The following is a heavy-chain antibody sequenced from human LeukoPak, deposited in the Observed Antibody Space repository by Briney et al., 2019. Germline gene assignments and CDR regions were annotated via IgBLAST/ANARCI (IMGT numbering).Heavy chain of an antibody. CDR3: AKDREGVVVDAFDI. D-gene: IGHD2-15*01. CDR2: ISGSGGST. CDR1: GFTFSSYT. V-gene: IGHV3-23*01. Sequence: SGGSLRLSCAASGFTFSSYTMSWVRQAPGKGLEWVSAISGSGGSTYYADSVKGRFTISRANSKNTLYPQRNSLRAEDTHEYTCAKDREGVVVDAFDIWGQGTMVTVSS. J-gene: IGHJ3*02.